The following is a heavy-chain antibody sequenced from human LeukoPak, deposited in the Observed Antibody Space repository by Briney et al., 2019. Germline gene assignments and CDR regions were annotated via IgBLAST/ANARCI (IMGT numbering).Heavy chain of an antibody. D-gene: IGHD4-23*01. J-gene: IGHJ4*02. Sequence: GMSLRLSCAASGFTFNNFGMHWVRQAPGKGLEWVSVISYSGSVQFYADSVEGRFTISRDDSKNTVYLQMNSLRAEDTAVYYCARDVGGNSADYYFDYWGQGTLVTVSS. V-gene: IGHV3-30*03. CDR2: ISYSGSVQ. CDR1: GFTFNNFG. CDR3: ARDVGGNSADYYFDY.